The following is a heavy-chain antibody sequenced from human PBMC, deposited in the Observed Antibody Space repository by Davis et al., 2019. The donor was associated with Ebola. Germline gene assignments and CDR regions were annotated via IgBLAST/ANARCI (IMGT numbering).Heavy chain of an antibody. CDR1: GYTFTSYY. D-gene: IGHD1-26*01. V-gene: IGHV1-46*01. J-gene: IGHJ4*02. CDR2: INPSGGST. CDR3: TVGGIGGMGDY. Sequence: ASVKVSCKASGYTFTSYYMHWVRQAPGQGLEWMGIINPSGGSTSYAQKFEGRITMTEDTSTNTAYMALSSLRSDDTAVYYCTVGGIGGMGDYWGQGTLVTVSS.